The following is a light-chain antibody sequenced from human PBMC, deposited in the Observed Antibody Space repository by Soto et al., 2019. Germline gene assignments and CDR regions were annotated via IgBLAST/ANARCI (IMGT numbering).Light chain of an antibody. V-gene: IGKV1-5*03. CDR2: QAS. J-gene: IGKJ1*01. CDR3: QQYKIFPT. CDR1: QTIDRW. Sequence: DIQMTQFPSTLSASVGDRVTITCRASQTIDRWLAWYQQKPGKAPNLLIYQASSLQGGVPSRFSGSGSGTEFTLTISSLQPDDFATYYCQQYKIFPTVGQGTKVEIK.